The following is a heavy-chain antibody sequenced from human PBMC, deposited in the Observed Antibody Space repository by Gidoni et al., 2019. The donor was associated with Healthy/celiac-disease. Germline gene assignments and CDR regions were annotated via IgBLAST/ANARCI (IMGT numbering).Heavy chain of an antibody. Sequence: GFTFSSYAMHWVRQAPGKGLEWVAVISYDGSNKYYADSVKGRFTISRDNSKNTLYLQMNSLRAEDTAVYYCARASRTDYYYYGMDVWGQGTTVTVSS. CDR1: GFTFSSYA. CDR3: ARASRTDYYYYGMDV. J-gene: IGHJ6*02. CDR2: ISYDGSNK. V-gene: IGHV3-30*01. D-gene: IGHD6-13*01.